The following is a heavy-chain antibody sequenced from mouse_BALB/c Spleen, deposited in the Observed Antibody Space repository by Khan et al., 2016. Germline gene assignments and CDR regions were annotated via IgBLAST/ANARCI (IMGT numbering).Heavy chain of an antibody. CDR3: AREDEYDFDY. CDR1: GYSITSDYA. Sequence: EVQLQESGPGLVKPSQSLSLTCTVTGYSITSDYAWNWIRQFPGNKLEWMGYISYSGSTSYNPSLNSRISITRDTSKNQFFLQLHSVTTKDTATYSCAREDEYDFDYWGQGSTLTVSS. J-gene: IGHJ2*01. V-gene: IGHV3-2*02. CDR2: ISYSGST.